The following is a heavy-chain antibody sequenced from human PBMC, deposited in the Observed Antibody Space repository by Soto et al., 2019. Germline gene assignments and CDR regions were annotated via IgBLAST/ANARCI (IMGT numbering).Heavy chain of an antibody. CDR1: GYTFTSYG. Sequence: ASVNVSCKASGYTFTSYGISWVRQAPGQGLEWVGWISAYNGDTEYAQQFQGRVNITRDTSARTLYMELSSLRSEDTAVYYCARDVDTSMSAPLDYWGQGSLVTVSS. V-gene: IGHV1-18*01. CDR2: ISAYNGDT. J-gene: IGHJ4*02. D-gene: IGHD5-18*01. CDR3: ARDVDTSMSAPLDY.